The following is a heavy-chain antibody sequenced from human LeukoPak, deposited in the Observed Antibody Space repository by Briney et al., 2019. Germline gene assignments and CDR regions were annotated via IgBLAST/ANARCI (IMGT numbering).Heavy chain of an antibody. V-gene: IGHV4-34*01. D-gene: IGHD2-8*02. CDR2: INHSGST. CDR1: GGSFSGYY. CDR3: AGGYWYLVY. J-gene: IGHJ4*02. Sequence: SETLSLTCAVYGGSFSGYYWSWIRQPPGKGLEWIGEINHSGSTNYNPSLKSRVTISVDTSKNQSSLKLSSVTAADTAVYYCAGGYWYLVYWGQGTLVTVSS.